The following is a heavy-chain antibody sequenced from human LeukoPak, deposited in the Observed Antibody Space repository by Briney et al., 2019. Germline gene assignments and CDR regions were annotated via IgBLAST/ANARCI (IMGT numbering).Heavy chain of an antibody. D-gene: IGHD6-13*01. CDR3: ARRYSSSWSGLGYYYYGMDV. CDR1: GFTFSSYW. J-gene: IGHJ6*02. V-gene: IGHV3-74*01. Sequence: PGGSLRLSCAASGFTFSSYWMHWVRQAPGKGLGWVSRINSDGRSTSYADSGEGRFPTSRDNAKTTLYLQMNSLRAEDTAVYYCARRYSSSWSGLGYYYYGMDVWGQGTTVTVSS. CDR2: INSDGRST.